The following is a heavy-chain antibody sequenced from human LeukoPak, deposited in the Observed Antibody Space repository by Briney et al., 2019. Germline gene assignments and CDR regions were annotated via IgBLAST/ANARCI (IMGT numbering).Heavy chain of an antibody. D-gene: IGHD6-13*01. Sequence: SQTLSLTCAVSGGSISSGGYSWSWIRQPPRKGLEWIGYIYPSGNTYYNPSLKSRVTISVDRSKNQFSLKLSSVTAADTAVYYCARDLGVAAALDLWGRGTLVTVSS. CDR1: GGSISSGGYS. CDR2: IYPSGNT. J-gene: IGHJ2*01. V-gene: IGHV4-30-2*01. CDR3: ARDLGVAAALDL.